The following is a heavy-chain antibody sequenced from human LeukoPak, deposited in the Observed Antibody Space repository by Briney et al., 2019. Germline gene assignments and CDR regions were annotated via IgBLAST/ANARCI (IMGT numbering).Heavy chain of an antibody. V-gene: IGHV4-4*08. J-gene: IGHJ3*02. CDR2: IYSNEAT. Sequence: SETLSLTCTVSGGSIKGYHWSCIRQPPGKGLEWIGYIYSNEATEYKPSLKSRVTISADTSKNQFSLKLTSVSAADTAIYYCARRNDFHIWGQGTMVTVSS. CDR3: ARRNDFHI. CDR1: GGSIKGYH.